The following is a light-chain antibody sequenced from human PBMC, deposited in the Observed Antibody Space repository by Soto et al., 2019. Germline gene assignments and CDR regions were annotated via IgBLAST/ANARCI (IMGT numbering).Light chain of an antibody. V-gene: IGLV1-40*01. J-gene: IGLJ3*02. CDR3: AAWDDSLNGWV. CDR2: GNR. Sequence: QSVLTQPPSVSGAPGQRVTISCTGTSSNIGAGYDVHWYQQLPGTAPKLLIYGNRNRPSGVPDRFSGSKSGTSVSLAITGLQAEDEADYYCAAWDDSLNGWVFGGGTKLTVL. CDR1: SSNIGAGYD.